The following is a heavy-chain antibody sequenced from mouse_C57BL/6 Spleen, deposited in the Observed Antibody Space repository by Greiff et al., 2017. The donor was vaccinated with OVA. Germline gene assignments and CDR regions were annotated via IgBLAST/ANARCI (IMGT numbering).Heavy chain of an antibody. D-gene: IGHD1-1*01. CDR2: INPNNGGT. V-gene: IGHV1-18*01. CDR1: GYTFTDYN. Sequence: EVQLQQSGPELVKPGASVKIPCKASGYTFTDYNMDWVKQSHGKSLEWIGDINPNNGGTIYNQKFKGKATLTVDKSSSTAYMELRSLTSEDTAVYYCARGPYYGSSVLFDYWGQGTTLTVSS. J-gene: IGHJ2*01. CDR3: ARGPYYGSSVLFDY.